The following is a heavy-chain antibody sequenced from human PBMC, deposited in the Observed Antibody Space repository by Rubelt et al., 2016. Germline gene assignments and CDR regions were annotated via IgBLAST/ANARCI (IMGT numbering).Heavy chain of an antibody. J-gene: IGHJ6*02. Sequence: QVQLVQSGAEVKKPGASVKVSCKASGYTFNSYGISWVRQAPGQGLEWMGWISVYNGNTNYAQKLQCRVTMTTDTSTSTADMERRSLRSDDTAVYYCARGTMVRGAPDVWGQGTTVTVSS. V-gene: IGHV1-18*01. CDR2: ISVYNGNT. D-gene: IGHD3-10*01. CDR1: GYTFNSYG. CDR3: ARGTMVRGAPDV.